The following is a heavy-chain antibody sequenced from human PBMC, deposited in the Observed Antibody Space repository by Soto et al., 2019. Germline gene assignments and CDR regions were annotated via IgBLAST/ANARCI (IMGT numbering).Heavy chain of an antibody. J-gene: IGHJ6*02. CDR2: IYWDDDK. D-gene: IGHD2-21*02. CDR1: AFSLSTGGVG. CDR3: IQSRCGGDCLQSYASYYNIGTDV. Sequence: QITLKESGPTLVKPTQTLTLTCTFSAFSLSTGGVGVGWIRQPPGKALEWLALIYWDDDKRYSPSLRSRLTTTQANSKNQGVLTMTHMDPVATATHYLIQSRCGGDCLQSYASYYNIGTDVWGQGTPVTVSS. V-gene: IGHV2-5*02.